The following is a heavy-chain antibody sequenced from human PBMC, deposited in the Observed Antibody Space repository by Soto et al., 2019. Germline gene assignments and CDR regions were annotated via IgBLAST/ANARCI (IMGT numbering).Heavy chain of an antibody. Sequence: LSLTCSVSGYSITAGGYYWSWIRQHPGKGLEWIGSFYSSGSIIYNPSLKSRVSISGDTSRNQFSMTLTPVTAADTALYYCARMYSSGSGWFHPWGQGTLVTVSS. D-gene: IGHD3-22*01. CDR3: ARMYSSGSGWFHP. CDR1: GYSITAGGYY. V-gene: IGHV4-31*03. CDR2: FYSSGSI. J-gene: IGHJ5*02.